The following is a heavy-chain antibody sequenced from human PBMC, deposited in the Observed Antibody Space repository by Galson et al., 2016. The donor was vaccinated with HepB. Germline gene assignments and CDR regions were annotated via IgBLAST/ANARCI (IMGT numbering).Heavy chain of an antibody. CDR3: AREYDILTGSYFGLDV. V-gene: IGHV3-21*01. D-gene: IGHD3-9*01. J-gene: IGHJ6*02. CDR1: GSTFTSYN. Sequence: SLRLSCAASGSTFTSYNMNWVRQAPGKGLEWVSSISSSSIYIHYADSVKGRFTVSRDNAEKSLYLEMNSLRAEDTAVYYCAREYDILTGSYFGLDVWGQGTTVTVSS. CDR2: ISSSSIYI.